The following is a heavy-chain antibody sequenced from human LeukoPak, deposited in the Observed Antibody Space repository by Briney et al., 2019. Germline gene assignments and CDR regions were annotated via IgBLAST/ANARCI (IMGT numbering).Heavy chain of an antibody. D-gene: IGHD6-6*01. CDR3: ARDYSSSSGYYYYYMDV. Sequence: PSETLSLTCTVSGDSVSSYFWSWIRQPPGKGLEWIGYIYYSGSTNYNPSLKSRVTISVDTSKNQFSLKLSSVTAADTAVYYCARDYSSSSGYYYYYMDVWGKGTTVTVSS. J-gene: IGHJ6*03. V-gene: IGHV4-59*02. CDR1: GDSVSSYF. CDR2: IYYSGST.